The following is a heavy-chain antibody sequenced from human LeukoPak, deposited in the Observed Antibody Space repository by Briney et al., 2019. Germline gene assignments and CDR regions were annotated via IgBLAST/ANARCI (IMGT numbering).Heavy chain of an antibody. CDR3: AKDIYGSSWYGMDV. Sequence: GGSLRLSCAASGFTFSNSGMHWVRLAPGKGLEWVAFIRYDGTNKYVDSVKGRFTISRDNAKNSLCLQMNSLRAEDTALYYCAKDIYGSSWYGMDVWGQGTTVTVSS. V-gene: IGHV3-30*02. CDR1: GFTFSNSG. J-gene: IGHJ6*02. CDR2: IRYDGTNK. D-gene: IGHD6-13*01.